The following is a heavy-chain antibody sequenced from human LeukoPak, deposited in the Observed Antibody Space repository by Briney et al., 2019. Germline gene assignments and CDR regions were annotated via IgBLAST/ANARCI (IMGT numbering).Heavy chain of an antibody. CDR3: ARDLYYYGSGSYYDVFDA. D-gene: IGHD3-10*01. V-gene: IGHV1-18*01. CDR1: GYTFSTYG. J-gene: IGHJ3*01. CDR2: ISAYKGNT. Sequence: ASVKVSCKASGYTFSTYGISWVRQAPGQGLEWMGWISAYKGNTYYAQKLQGRVTITTDTSTSTAYMELRSLRSDDTAIYYCARDLYYYGSGSYYDVFDAWGQGTMVTVSS.